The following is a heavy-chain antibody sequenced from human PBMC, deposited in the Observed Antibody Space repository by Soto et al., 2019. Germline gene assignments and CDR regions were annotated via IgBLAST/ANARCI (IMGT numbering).Heavy chain of an antibody. J-gene: IGHJ4*02. CDR3: ASLIPRIAVAGTGFDY. D-gene: IGHD6-19*01. Sequence: GGSLRLSCAASGFTFSSYSMNWVRQAPGKGLEWVSSISSSSSYIYYADSVKGRFTISRGNAKNSLYLQMNSLRAEDTAVYYCASLIPRIAVAGTGFDYWGQGTLVTVSS. CDR2: ISSSSSYI. V-gene: IGHV3-21*01. CDR1: GFTFSSYS.